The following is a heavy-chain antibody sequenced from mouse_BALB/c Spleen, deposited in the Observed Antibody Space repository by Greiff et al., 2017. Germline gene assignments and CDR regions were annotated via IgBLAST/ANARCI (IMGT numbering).Heavy chain of an antibody. V-gene: IGHV2-6-2*01. CDR3: AKHARIITTVVDYFDY. D-gene: IGHD1-1*01. Sequence: VQGVESGPDLVAPSQSLSITCTVSGFSLTSYGVHWVRQPPGKGLEWLVVIWSDGSTTYNSALKSRLSISKDNSKSQVFLKMNSLQTDDTAMYYCAKHARIITTVVDYFDYWGQGTTLTVSS. J-gene: IGHJ2*01. CDR2: IWSDGST. CDR1: GFSLTSYG.